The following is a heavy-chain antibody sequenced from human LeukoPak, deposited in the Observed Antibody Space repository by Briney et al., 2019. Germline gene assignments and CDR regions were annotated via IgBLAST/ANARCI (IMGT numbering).Heavy chain of an antibody. J-gene: IGHJ4*02. CDR2: ISVYTGET. CDR3: VRDFPTKSLRHFEY. D-gene: IGHD5-24*01. CDR1: GYTFRNYG. Sequence: APVKVSCQASGYTFRNYGISWVRQVPGQGLEWVAWISVYTGETDYSQKFQGRVTLTTDTSTSTAYMEMRSLTSDDTAVHYCVRDFPTKSLRHFEYWGQGTLVTVSS. V-gene: IGHV1-18*01.